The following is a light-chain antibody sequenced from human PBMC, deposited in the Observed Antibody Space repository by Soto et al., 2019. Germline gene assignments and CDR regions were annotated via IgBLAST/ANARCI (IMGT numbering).Light chain of an antibody. Sequence: EIVLTQSPGTLSLSPGERATLSCRASHSVSSSYLAWYQQKPGQAPRLLIYGASTRATGIPARFSGSGSGTEFTLTISSLQSEDFAIYYCQQYSNWPRTFGQGTKVDIK. J-gene: IGKJ1*01. CDR1: HSVSSSY. CDR3: QQYSNWPRT. V-gene: IGKV3-15*01. CDR2: GAS.